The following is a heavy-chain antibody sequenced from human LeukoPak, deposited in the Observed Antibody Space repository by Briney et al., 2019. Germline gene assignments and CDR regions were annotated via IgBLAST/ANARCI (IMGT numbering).Heavy chain of an antibody. V-gene: IGHV3-30*02. Sequence: PGGSLRLSCAASGFTFSNYGMHWVRQAPGKGLEWVAFIRYDESNKYYADSVKGRFTISRDNSKNTLYLQMNSLRGEDTAVYYCANARNSVVIAPFDYWGQGTLVTVSS. CDR3: ANARNSVVIAPFDY. CDR2: IRYDESNK. CDR1: GFTFSNYG. J-gene: IGHJ4*02. D-gene: IGHD3-22*01.